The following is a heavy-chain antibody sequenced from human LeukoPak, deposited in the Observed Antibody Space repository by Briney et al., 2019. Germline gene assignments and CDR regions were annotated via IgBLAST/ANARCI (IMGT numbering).Heavy chain of an antibody. CDR2: INPNSGGT. J-gene: IGHJ6*03. CDR1: GYTFTGYY. CDR3: ARPLLSGIAAANMDV. V-gene: IGHV1-2*02. Sequence: ASVKVSCKASGYTFTGYYMHWVRQAPGQGLEWMGWINPNSGGTNYAQKFQGRVTMTRDTSISTAYMELSRLRSDDTAVYYCARPLLSGIAAANMDVWGKGTTVTVSS. D-gene: IGHD6-13*01.